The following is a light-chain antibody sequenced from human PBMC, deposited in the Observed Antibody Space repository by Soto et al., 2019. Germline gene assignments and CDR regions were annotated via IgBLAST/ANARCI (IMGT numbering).Light chain of an antibody. V-gene: IGKV1-5*03. J-gene: IGKJ1*01. CDR2: KAS. Sequence: DIQMTQSPSTLSASVGDRVTITCRASQSISSWLTWYQQEAGQAPKLLIYKASIVESGVPSRFSGSGSGTEFTLTISSLQPDDSATYYCQQYSYFATFGQGTRVEVK. CDR1: QSISSW. CDR3: QQYSYFAT.